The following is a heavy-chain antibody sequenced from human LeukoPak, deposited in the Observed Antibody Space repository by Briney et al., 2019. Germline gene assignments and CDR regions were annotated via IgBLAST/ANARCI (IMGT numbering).Heavy chain of an antibody. CDR3: ARGNWGYYMDV. CDR2: ISYDGSNK. CDR1: GFTFSSYA. Sequence: GGSLRLSCAASGFTFSSYAMHWVRQAPGKGLEWVAVISYDGSNKYYGDAVKGRFTISRDNSKNTLYLQMNSLRAEDTAVYYCARGNWGYYMDVWGKGTTVTVSS. V-gene: IGHV3-30*04. J-gene: IGHJ6*03. D-gene: IGHD7-27*01.